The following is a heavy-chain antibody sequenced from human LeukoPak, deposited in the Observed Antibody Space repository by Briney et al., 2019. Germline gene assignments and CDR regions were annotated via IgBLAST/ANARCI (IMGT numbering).Heavy chain of an antibody. CDR2: IRGSGGST. CDR3: AKGSLSLMGVFDY. J-gene: IGHJ4*02. Sequence: GGSLRLSCAASGFTFSSYGMSWVRQAPGKGLEWVSVIRGSGGSTYYSDSVKGRFTISRDNAKNTLDLQMNSLRADDTAVYYCAKGSLSLMGVFDYWGQGTLVTVSS. CDR1: GFTFSSYG. D-gene: IGHD2-8*01. V-gene: IGHV3-23*01.